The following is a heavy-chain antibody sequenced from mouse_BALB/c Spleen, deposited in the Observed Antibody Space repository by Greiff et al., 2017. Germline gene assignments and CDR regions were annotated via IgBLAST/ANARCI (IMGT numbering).Heavy chain of an antibody. CDR3: ARWGVDYAMDY. Sequence: QVQLQQPGAELVKPGASVKLSCKASGYTFTSYWMHWVKQRPGQGLEWIGEINPSNGRTNYNEKFKSKATLTVDTSSSTAYMQLSSLTSEDSAVYYCARWGVDYAMDYWGQGTSVTVSS. V-gene: IGHV1S81*02. J-gene: IGHJ4*01. CDR2: INPSNGRT. CDR1: GYTFTSYW.